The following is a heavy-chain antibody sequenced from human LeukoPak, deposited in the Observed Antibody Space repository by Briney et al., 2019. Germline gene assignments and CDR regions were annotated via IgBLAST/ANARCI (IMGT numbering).Heavy chain of an antibody. J-gene: IGHJ5*02. Sequence: PSQTLSLTCTVSGVSISSGVYYWTWVRQLPGKGLEWIGYISSSGITKYNPFLKSQFTVSSDTSKNQFSLKLTSVTAADTGMYYCARDFYGSGSSPLGFDPWGQGTLVTVSP. CDR3: ARDFYGSGSSPLGFDP. CDR2: ISSSGIT. V-gene: IGHV4-31*01. CDR1: GVSISSGVYY. D-gene: IGHD3-10*01.